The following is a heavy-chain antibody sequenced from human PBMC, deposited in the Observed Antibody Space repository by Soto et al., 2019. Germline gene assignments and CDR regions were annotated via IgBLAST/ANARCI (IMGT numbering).Heavy chain of an antibody. CDR1: GFTFSSYW. J-gene: IGHJ4*02. CDR2: IKQDGSEK. Sequence: GGSLRLSCAASGFTFSSYWMSWVRQAPGKGLEWVANIKQDGSEKYYVDSVKGRFTISRDNAKNSLYLQMNSLRAEDTAVYYCARGEYSSSHGLDYWGQGTLVTVSS. V-gene: IGHV3-7*01. D-gene: IGHD6-6*01. CDR3: ARGEYSSSHGLDY.